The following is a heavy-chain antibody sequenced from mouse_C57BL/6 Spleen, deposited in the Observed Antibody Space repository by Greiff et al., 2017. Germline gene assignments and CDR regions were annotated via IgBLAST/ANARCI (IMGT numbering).Heavy chain of an antibody. V-gene: IGHV1-54*01. Sequence: VQLQQSGAELVRPGTSVKVSCKASGYAFTNYLIEWVKQRPGQGLEWIGVINPGSGGTNYNEKFKGKATLTADKSSSTPYMHLSSLTSEDSAVYFCARGDYGRWWGQGTTLTVSS. CDR2: INPGSGGT. CDR1: GYAFTNYL. CDR3: ARGDYGRW. D-gene: IGHD1-1*01. J-gene: IGHJ2*01.